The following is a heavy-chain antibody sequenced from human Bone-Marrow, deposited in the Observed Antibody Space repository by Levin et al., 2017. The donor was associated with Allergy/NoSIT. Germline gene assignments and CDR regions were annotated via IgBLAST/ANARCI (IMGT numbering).Heavy chain of an antibody. D-gene: IGHD6-19*01. CDR2: INIDGSRI. CDR1: GFSFRKHW. J-gene: IGHJ6*02. V-gene: IGHV3-74*03. Sequence: GESLKISCEASGFSFRKHWMHWVRQSPGKGLVWVSRINIDGSRITYADSVRGRLTISRDNARNTLYLQMNSLRVEDTGVYYCARGGQQHDSGWHIRGADPALDVWGQGTAVTVSS. CDR3: ARGGQQHDSGWHIRGADPALDV.